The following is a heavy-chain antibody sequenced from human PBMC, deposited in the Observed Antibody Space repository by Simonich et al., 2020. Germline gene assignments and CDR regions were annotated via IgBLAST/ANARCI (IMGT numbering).Heavy chain of an antibody. CDR3: ARWIAVAGTGAYGMDV. Sequence: EVQLVESGGGLVKPGGSLRLSCAASGFTFSSYSMNWVRQAPGKGLEWVSSISSSSSYIYYADSVKGRFTISRDNAKNSLYLQMNSLRAEDTAVYYCARWIAVAGTGAYGMDVWGQGTTVTVYS. V-gene: IGHV3-21*01. J-gene: IGHJ6*02. CDR1: GFTFSSYS. CDR2: ISSSSSYI. D-gene: IGHD6-19*01.